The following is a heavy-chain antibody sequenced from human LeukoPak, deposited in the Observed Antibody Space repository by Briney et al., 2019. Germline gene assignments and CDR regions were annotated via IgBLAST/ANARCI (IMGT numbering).Heavy chain of an antibody. V-gene: IGHV1-2*02. Sequence: ASVKVSCKASGYSFIGYYMHWVRQAPGQGLEWMGWIKSNSGGTHYAQKFQGRVTMTRDTSISTAYMELSRLRSDDTAVYYCAIVFYGSGSYYHFDYWGQGTLVTVSS. CDR1: GYSFIGYY. D-gene: IGHD3-10*01. J-gene: IGHJ4*02. CDR3: AIVFYGSGSYYHFDY. CDR2: IKSNSGGT.